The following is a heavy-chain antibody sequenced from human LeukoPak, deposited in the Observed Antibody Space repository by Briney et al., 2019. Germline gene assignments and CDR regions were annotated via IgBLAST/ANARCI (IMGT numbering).Heavy chain of an antibody. CDR2: IYTSGST. V-gene: IGHV4-4*07. Sequence: SETLSLPCTVSSHSITYNYCGWLRQPAGKGLEWFGRIYTSGSTSYNPSLKSLVTISVDTSKNQFSLKLSSVTAADTAVYYCARDDDTATGFDYWGQGTLVTVSS. CDR1: SHSITYNY. D-gene: IGHD5-18*01. CDR3: ARDDDTATGFDY. J-gene: IGHJ4*02.